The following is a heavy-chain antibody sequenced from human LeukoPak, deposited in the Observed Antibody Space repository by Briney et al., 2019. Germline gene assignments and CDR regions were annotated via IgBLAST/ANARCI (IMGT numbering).Heavy chain of an antibody. D-gene: IGHD1-26*01. Sequence: ASVKVSCKASGYTFTSYGISWVRQAPGQGLEWMGWISAYNGNTNYAQKLQGRVTMTTDTSTSTAYMELRSLRSDDTAVYYRARESVGATLVDYWGQGTLVTVSS. J-gene: IGHJ4*02. CDR1: GYTFTSYG. CDR3: ARESVGATLVDY. CDR2: ISAYNGNT. V-gene: IGHV1-18*01.